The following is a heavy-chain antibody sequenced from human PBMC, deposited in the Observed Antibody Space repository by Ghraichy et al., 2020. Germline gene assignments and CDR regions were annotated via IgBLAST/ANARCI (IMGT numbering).Heavy chain of an antibody. Sequence: SETLSLTCTVSGDSVSSSSYYWGWIRQPPGQGLEWITSIYFTGTTYYNPSLKSRVTMSVDTSTNQFSLRLTSATAADTATYFCARLHGDSLPGRGQAREDHWGQGTLVAVSS. J-gene: IGHJ4*02. V-gene: IGHV4-39*07. D-gene: IGHD1-26*01. CDR3: ARLHGDSLPGRGQAREDH. CDR1: GDSVSSSSYY. CDR2: IYFTGTT.